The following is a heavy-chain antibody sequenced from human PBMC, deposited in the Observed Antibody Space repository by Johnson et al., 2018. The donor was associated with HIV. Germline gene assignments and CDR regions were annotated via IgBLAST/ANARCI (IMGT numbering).Heavy chain of an antibody. Sequence: QLVESGGGLVQPGGSLRLSCAASGFTFDDYAMHWVRQAPGKGLEWVSGISWNSGSIGYADSVKGRFTISRDNAKNSLYLQMNSLRAEDTALYYCAGYSSSWYDAFDIWGQGTMVTVSS. CDR1: GFTFDDYA. CDR3: AGYSSSWYDAFDI. J-gene: IGHJ3*02. D-gene: IGHD6-13*01. CDR2: ISWNSGSI. V-gene: IGHV3-9*01.